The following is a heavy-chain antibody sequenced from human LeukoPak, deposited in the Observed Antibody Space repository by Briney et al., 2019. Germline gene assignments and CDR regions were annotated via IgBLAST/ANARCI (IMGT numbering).Heavy chain of an antibody. J-gene: IGHJ4*02. CDR1: GYSFTSYW. D-gene: IGHD2-15*01. CDR3: ANSPRYCSGGSCSAPPYY. Sequence: GESLKISCKGSGYSFTSYWISWVRQMPGKGLGWMGSIDPSDSYTNYSPSFQGHVTISADKSISTAYLQWSSLKASDTAMYYCANSPRYCSGGSCSAPPYYWGQGTLVTVSS. CDR2: IDPSDSYT. V-gene: IGHV5-10-1*01.